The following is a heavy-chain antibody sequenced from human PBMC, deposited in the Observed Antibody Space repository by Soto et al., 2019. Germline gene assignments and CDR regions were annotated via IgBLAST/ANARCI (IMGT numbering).Heavy chain of an antibody. CDR3: VPGSSGRGGFDY. J-gene: IGHJ4*02. CDR2: MNQDGSEK. D-gene: IGHD6-19*01. Sequence: EVQLVESGGGLVQPGGSLRLSCAASGFTFSSYWMSWVRQAPGKGLEWVANMNQDGSEKYYVDSVKGRFTISRDNAKNSLYLQMNSLRAEDTAVYYCVPGSSGRGGFDYWGQGTLVTVSS. V-gene: IGHV3-7*02. CDR1: GFTFSSYW.